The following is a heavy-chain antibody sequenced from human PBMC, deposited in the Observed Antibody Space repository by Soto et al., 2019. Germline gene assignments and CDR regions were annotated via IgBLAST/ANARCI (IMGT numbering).Heavy chain of an antibody. J-gene: IGHJ4*02. CDR2: LNAGNGNT. V-gene: IGHV1-3*05. D-gene: IGHD3-22*01. CDR1: GYSFTSYA. CDR3: ARSRSFYLIDDY. Sequence: QVQLVQSGAEEKKPGASVKVSCKASGYSFTSYAMHWVRQAPGQRLEWMGWLNAGNGNTKYSQKLQGRVTITRDTSASTAYMELSRLRSEDTAVYYCARSRSFYLIDDYWGQGTLVTVSS.